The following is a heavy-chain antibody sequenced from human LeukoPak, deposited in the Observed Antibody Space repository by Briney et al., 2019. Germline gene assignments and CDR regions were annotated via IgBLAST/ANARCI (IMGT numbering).Heavy chain of an antibody. CDR2: INSYGSST. CDR1: GFTFSSYW. J-gene: IGHJ4*02. D-gene: IGHD3-22*01. V-gene: IGHV3-74*01. Sequence: GGSLRLSCAPSGFTFSSYWMHWVRQAPGKALVWLSRINSYGSSTSYADSVKGRFTIPRDNAKNPLYLQMNSLRAEDTAVYYGAREDRVVITYDYWGQGTLVTVSS. CDR3: AREDRVVITYDY.